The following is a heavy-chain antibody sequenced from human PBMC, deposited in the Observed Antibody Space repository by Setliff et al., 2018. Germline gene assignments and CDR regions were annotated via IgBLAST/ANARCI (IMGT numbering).Heavy chain of an antibody. CDR2: IYYRGDT. D-gene: IGHD1-1*01. CDR1: GAALSSGTYY. V-gene: IGHV4-39*01. Sequence: PSETLSLTCTVSGAALSSGTYYWGWIRQPPGKGLEWNGRIYYRGDTYYNASIKGRLTISVDTAQNQFSLRLTSVTAADTAVYYCARTGTYRYFDYWGQGALVTVSS. J-gene: IGHJ4*02. CDR3: ARTGTYRYFDY.